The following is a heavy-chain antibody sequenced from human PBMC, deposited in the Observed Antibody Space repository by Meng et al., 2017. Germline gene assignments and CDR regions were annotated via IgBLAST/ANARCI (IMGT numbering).Heavy chain of an antibody. CDR3: ASMGY. D-gene: IGHD3-10*01. V-gene: IGHV3-30*01. J-gene: IGHJ4*02. CDR1: GFTLSSYA. CDR2: ISYDGSNK. Sequence: LVESGGGVVQPGCPLSLSCAASGFTLSSYAMHWVRQAPGKGLEWVVVISYDGSNKYYADSVKGRFTISRDNSKNTLYLQMNSLRAEDTAVYYCASMGYWGQGTLVTVSS.